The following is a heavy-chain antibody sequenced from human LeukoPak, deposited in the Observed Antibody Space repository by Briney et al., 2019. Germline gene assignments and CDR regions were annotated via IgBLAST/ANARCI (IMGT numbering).Heavy chain of an antibody. Sequence: SETLSLTCTVSGGSISSSSYYWGWIRQPPGKGLEWIGSMYHSGITYNNPSLKSRVTISVDTSKNQFSLKLSSVTAADTAVYYCARQAGRYSYLYYYYYYMDVWGKGTTVTISS. V-gene: IGHV4-39*01. CDR2: MYHSGIT. CDR3: ARQAGRYSYLYYYYYYMDV. CDR1: GGSISSSSYY. J-gene: IGHJ6*03. D-gene: IGHD5-18*01.